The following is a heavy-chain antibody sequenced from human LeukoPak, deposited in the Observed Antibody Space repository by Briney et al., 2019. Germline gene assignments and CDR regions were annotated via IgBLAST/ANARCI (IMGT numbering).Heavy chain of an antibody. Sequence: GGSLRLSCAASGFTFSSYAMHWVRQAPGKGLEWVAVISYDGSNKYYADSVKGRFTISRDNSKNTLYLQMNSLRAEDTAVYYCARASPFYGSGSYPFDYWGQGTLVTVSS. CDR3: ARASPFYGSGSYPFDY. CDR2: ISYDGSNK. J-gene: IGHJ4*02. V-gene: IGHV3-30-3*01. CDR1: GFTFSSYA. D-gene: IGHD3-10*01.